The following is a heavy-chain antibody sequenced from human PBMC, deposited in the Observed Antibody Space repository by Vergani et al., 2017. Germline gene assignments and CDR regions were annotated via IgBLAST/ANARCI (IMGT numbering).Heavy chain of an antibody. D-gene: IGHD3-22*01. Sequence: EVQLLESGGGLVQPGGSLRLSCAASGFTFSSYAMSWVRQAPGKGLDWVSAISGSGGSTYYADSVKGRFTISRDNSKNTLYLQMNSLSAEDTAVYYCAKDRMTMIVVATADYWGQGTLVTVSS. CDR1: GFTFSSYA. V-gene: IGHV3-23*01. J-gene: IGHJ4*02. CDR3: AKDRMTMIVVATADY. CDR2: ISGSGGST.